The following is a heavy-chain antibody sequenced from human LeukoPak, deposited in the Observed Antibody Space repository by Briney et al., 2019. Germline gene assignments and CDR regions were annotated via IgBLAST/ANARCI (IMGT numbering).Heavy chain of an antibody. J-gene: IGHJ4*02. V-gene: IGHV3-7*01. D-gene: IGHD6-25*01. CDR1: GFTFSSYW. Sequence: SGGSLRLSCAASGFTFSSYWMNWVRQAPGKGLEYVSNIKQDGSEKYYVDSVKGRFTISRDNAKNSLYLQMNSLRAEDTAVYYCARHQRRLDYWGQGTLVTVSS. CDR3: ARHQRRLDY. CDR2: IKQDGSEK.